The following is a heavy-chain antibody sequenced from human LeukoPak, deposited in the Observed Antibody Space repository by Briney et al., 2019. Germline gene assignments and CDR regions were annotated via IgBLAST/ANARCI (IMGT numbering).Heavy chain of an antibody. CDR2: ISAYNGNT. CDR3: ARDWPDYYGSGSYYMFDP. CDR1: GYTFTSYG. J-gene: IGHJ5*02. D-gene: IGHD3-10*01. V-gene: IGHV1-18*04. Sequence: ASVKVSCKASGYTFTSYGISWVRQAPGQGLEWMGWISAYNGNTNYAQKLQGRVTMTTDTSTSTAYMELRSLRSDDTAVYYCARDWPDYYGSGSYYMFDPRGQGTLVTVSS.